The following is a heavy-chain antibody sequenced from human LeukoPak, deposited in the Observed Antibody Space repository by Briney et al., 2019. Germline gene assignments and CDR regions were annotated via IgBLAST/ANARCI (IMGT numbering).Heavy chain of an antibody. CDR1: GFTFSSYA. CDR3: ARELGSYSSSSQGDY. J-gene: IGHJ4*02. V-gene: IGHV3-21*01. CDR2: ITSSGWYT. Sequence: GGSLRLSCAASGFTFSSYAMSWVRQAPGKGLEWVSTITSSGWYTYYADSVQGRFTISRDNAKNLLYLQMNSLRAEDTAVYYCARELGSYSSSSQGDYWGQGTLVTVSS. D-gene: IGHD6-6*01.